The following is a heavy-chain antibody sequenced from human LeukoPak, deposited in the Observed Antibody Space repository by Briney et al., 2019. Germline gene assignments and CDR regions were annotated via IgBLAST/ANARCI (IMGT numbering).Heavy chain of an antibody. V-gene: IGHV3-23*01. CDR3: AKGRDGYNYPFDY. Sequence: GGSLRLSCAASGFTFSSYSMNWVRQAPGKGLEWVSAFSSSGDTTFYADSVKGRFTISRDNSKNTLYLQMNSLRAEDTAVYYCAKGRDGYNYPFDYWGQGTLVTVSP. J-gene: IGHJ4*02. D-gene: IGHD5-24*01. CDR2: FSSSGDTT. CDR1: GFTFSSYS.